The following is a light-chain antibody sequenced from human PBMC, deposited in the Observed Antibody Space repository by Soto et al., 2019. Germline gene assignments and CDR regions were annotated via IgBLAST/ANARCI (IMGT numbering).Light chain of an antibody. V-gene: IGKV1-33*01. J-gene: IGKJ3*01. CDR2: AAS. Sequence: DIQMTQSPSSLSESVGERVTITCRASQSINAWLAWYQQKPGKAPKLLIYAASNLETGVPSRFSGFGSGTDFTFTISSLQPEDIATYYCQQYDNLPFTFGPGTKVDI. CDR3: QQYDNLPFT. CDR1: QSINAW.